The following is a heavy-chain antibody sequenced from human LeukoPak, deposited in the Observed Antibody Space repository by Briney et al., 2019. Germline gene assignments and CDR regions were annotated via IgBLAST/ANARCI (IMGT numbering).Heavy chain of an antibody. J-gene: IGHJ4*02. CDR1: GGSISSSSYY. Sequence: PSETLSLTCTVSGGSISSSSYYWGWIRQPPGKGLEWIGSIYYSGSTYYNPSLKSRVTISVDTSKNQFSLKLSSVTAADTAVYYCARAWELFKHFDYWGQGTLVTVSS. CDR3: ARAWELFKHFDY. V-gene: IGHV4-39*07. D-gene: IGHD1-26*01. CDR2: IYYSGST.